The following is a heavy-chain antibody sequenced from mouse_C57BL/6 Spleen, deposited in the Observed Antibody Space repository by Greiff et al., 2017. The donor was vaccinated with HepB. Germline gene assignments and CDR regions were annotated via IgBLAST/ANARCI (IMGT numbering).Heavy chain of an antibody. J-gene: IGHJ4*01. D-gene: IGHD1-1*01. Sequence: QVQLQQPGAELVRPGSSVKLSCKASGHTFTSYWMHWVKQRPIQGLEWIGNIDPSDSETHYNQKFKDKATLTVDKSSSTAYMQLSSLTSEDSAVYYCARRLYGSSPYAMDYWGQGTSVTVSS. CDR3: ARRLYGSSPYAMDY. CDR1: GHTFTSYW. CDR2: IDPSDSET. V-gene: IGHV1-52*01.